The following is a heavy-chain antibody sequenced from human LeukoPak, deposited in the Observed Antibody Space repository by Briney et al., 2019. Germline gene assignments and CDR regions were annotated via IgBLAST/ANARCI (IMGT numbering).Heavy chain of an antibody. CDR1: GYTFTGYY. V-gene: IGHV1-2*06. Sequence: ASVKVSCKASGYTFTGYYMHWVRQAPGQGLEWMGRINPNSGGSNPAQKFQGRVTMPRVTSITTAYMELSSLRFDDTAVYYCARAYGSGSYFAFDIWGQGTIVTVSS. J-gene: IGHJ3*02. CDR3: ARAYGSGSYFAFDI. CDR2: INPNSGGS. D-gene: IGHD3-10*01.